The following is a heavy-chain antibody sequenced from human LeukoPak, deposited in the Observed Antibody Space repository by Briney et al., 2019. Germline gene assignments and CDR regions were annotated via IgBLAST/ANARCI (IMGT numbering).Heavy chain of an antibody. CDR3: ARGGKSELGTCDF. J-gene: IGHJ4*02. CDR2: INPDSGGA. CDR1: GYTFTDYY. V-gene: IGHV1-2*02. D-gene: IGHD7-27*01. Sequence: ASVKVSCKASGYTFTDYYMHWVRQAPGQGLEWMGWINPDSGGANYAQKFQGRVTMTRDTSANTAYMELRSLRSDDTAVYFCARGGKSELGTCDFWGQGTLVTVS.